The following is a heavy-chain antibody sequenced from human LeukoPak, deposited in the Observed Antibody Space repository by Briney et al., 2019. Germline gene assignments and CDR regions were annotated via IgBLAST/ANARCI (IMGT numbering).Heavy chain of an antibody. J-gene: IGHJ4*02. CDR1: GYTFTSYG. CDR3: ARLSVVVPAAHYGSGSTRFDY. V-gene: IGHV1-18*01. D-gene: IGHD2-2*01. Sequence: ASVKVSWKASGYTFTSYGISWVRHAPGQGLDWMLSISAYNGNTNYAQKLQGRVTMTTDTSTSTAYMELRSLRSDDTAVYYCARLSVVVPAAHYGSGSTRFDYWGQGTLVTVSS. CDR2: ISAYNGNT.